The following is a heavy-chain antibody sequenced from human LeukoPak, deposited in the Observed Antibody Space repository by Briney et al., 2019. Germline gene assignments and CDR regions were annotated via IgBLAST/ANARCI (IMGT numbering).Heavy chain of an antibody. J-gene: IGHJ4*02. D-gene: IGHD3-10*01. Sequence: PGGSLRLSXAASGLTLSDYSMSWIRQAPGKGLEWISDISDTAKTIHYADSVRGRFTISRDNAKNSLYLQMNSLRDEDTAVYYCAGVHYGRVENDYWGQGTLVTVSS. CDR1: GLTLSDYS. V-gene: IGHV3-11*04. CDR3: AGVHYGRVENDY. CDR2: ISDTAKTI.